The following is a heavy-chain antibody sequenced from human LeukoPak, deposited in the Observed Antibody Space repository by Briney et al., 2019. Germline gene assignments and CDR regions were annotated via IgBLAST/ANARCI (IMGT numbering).Heavy chain of an antibody. J-gene: IGHJ6*03. D-gene: IGHD3-10*01. V-gene: IGHV3-30*02. CDR2: IRNDGSGQ. Sequence: GGSLRLSCAASGFTFSRHGMHWVRQAPGKGLDWVAFIRNDGSGQYYTDSVTGRFTISRDDSENALNLQMNSLRPEDTAVYYCAKGVGGSANYYYMDVWGKGTTVTVSS. CDR3: AKGVGGSANYYYMDV. CDR1: GFTFSRHG.